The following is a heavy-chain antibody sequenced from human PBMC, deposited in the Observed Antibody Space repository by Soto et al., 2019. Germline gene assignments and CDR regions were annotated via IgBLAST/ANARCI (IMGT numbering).Heavy chain of an antibody. CDR2: IYYSGSS. V-gene: IGHV4-39*01. J-gene: IGHJ5*02. Sequence: SETLSLTCTVSGGSISSSNFYWGWIRQPPGKGLEWIGSIYYSGSSYYNPSLKSRVTIFVDTSKNQFSLRLNSVTAADTAVYFCARHICSHYVWFDPWGQGTLVTVSS. D-gene: IGHD4-4*01. CDR1: GGSISSSNFY. CDR3: ARHICSHYVWFDP.